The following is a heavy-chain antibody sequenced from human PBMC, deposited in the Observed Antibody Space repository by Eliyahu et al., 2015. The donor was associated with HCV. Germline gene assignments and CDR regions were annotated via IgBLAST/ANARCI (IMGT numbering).Heavy chain of an antibody. J-gene: IGHJ6*02. Sequence: QVQLVESGGGVVQPGRSLRLSCAASGFTFXSXGXXGVRQXPGKGXGWVAVIWYDGSNKYYADSVKGRFTISRDNSKNTLYLQMNSLRAEDTAVYYCARVGRETEMATTKGYYYYGMDVWGQGTTVTVSS. V-gene: IGHV3-33*01. CDR3: ARVGRETEMATTKGYYYYGMDV. CDR1: GFTFXSXG. CDR2: IWYDGSNK. D-gene: IGHD5-24*01.